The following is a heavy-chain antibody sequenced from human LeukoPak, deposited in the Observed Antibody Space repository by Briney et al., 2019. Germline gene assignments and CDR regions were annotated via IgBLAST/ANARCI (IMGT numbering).Heavy chain of an antibody. J-gene: IGHJ4*02. CDR1: GASISGSGYY. CDR2: IYDSGST. D-gene: IGHD1-26*01. V-gene: IGHV4-39*01. CDR3: AKSGGYGLIDY. Sequence: PSETLSLTRTVSGASISGSGYYWGWIRHPPGKGLEWIGNIYDSGSTYYNASLQSRVTISIDTSKDQFSLRLSSVTAADTAMYYCAKSGGYGLIDYWGQGTLVTVSS.